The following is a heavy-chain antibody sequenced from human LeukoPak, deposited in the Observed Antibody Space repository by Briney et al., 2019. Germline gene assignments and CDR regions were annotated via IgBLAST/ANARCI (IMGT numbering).Heavy chain of an antibody. D-gene: IGHD2-2*01. Sequence: PGGSLRLSCAASGFTFSSYAMSWVRQAPGKGLEWVSAISGSGGSTYYADSVKGRFTISRDNSKNTLYLQMNSLRAEDTAVYYCTKDVSVLPAAIFDPWGQGTLVTVSS. V-gene: IGHV3-23*01. CDR1: GFTFSSYA. CDR3: TKDVSVLPAAIFDP. CDR2: ISGSGGST. J-gene: IGHJ5*02.